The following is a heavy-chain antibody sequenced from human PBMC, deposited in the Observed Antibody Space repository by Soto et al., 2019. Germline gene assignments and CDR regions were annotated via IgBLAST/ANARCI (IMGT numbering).Heavy chain of an antibody. CDR1: VGTFSSYA. J-gene: IGHJ6*02. V-gene: IGHV1-69*13. CDR3: ARAIPRIAVAGPPGYYGMDV. D-gene: IGHD6-19*01. CDR2: IIPIFGTA. Sequence: SVKVSCKASVGTFSSYAISWVRQATGQGLEWMGGIIPIFGTANYAQKFQGRVTITADESTSTAYMELSSLRSEDTAVYYCARAIPRIAVAGPPGYYGMDVWGQGTTVTVSS.